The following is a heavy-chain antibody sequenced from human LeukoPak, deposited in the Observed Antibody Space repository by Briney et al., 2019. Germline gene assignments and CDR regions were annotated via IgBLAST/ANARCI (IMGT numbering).Heavy chain of an antibody. Sequence: SETLSLTCTVSGGSISSYYWSWIRQPAGKGLEWIGRIYTSGSTNYNPSPKSRVTISVDTSKNQFSLRLSSVTAADTAVYYCARVTGYMTEDYFDYWGQGTLITVSS. D-gene: IGHD6-13*01. CDR1: GGSISSYY. CDR2: IYTSGST. J-gene: IGHJ4*02. CDR3: ARVTGYMTEDYFDY. V-gene: IGHV4-4*07.